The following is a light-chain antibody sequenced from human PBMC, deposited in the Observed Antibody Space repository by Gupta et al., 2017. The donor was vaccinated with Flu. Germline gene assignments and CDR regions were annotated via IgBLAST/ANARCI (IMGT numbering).Light chain of an antibody. J-gene: IGKJ2*03. CDR3: QQYASSLSYS. V-gene: IGKV3-20*01. CDR1: QSISSSY. Sequence: EIVLTQSPGTLALSPGERATLSCRVSQSISSSYLAWYQQKPGQAPRLLLYGASSRATGIPDRFSGGGSETDFTLTISRLEPEDFAVYYCQQYASSLSYSCGQGTKLEIK. CDR2: GAS.